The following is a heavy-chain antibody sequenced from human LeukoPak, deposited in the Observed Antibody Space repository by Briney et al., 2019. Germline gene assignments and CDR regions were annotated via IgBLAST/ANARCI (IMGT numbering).Heavy chain of an antibody. Sequence: PAGSLRLSCAAYGFTFSSYWMSWIRQPPGKGLEWVAKIKQNGSEKYYVDSVKGRFTISIDNAKNSLYLQMNSLRAEDTAVYYCARLWYNWNDNPIDYWGQGTLVTVSS. V-gene: IGHV3-7*01. CDR2: IKQNGSEK. J-gene: IGHJ4*02. CDR3: ARLWYNWNDNPIDY. CDR1: GFTFSSYW. D-gene: IGHD1-20*01.